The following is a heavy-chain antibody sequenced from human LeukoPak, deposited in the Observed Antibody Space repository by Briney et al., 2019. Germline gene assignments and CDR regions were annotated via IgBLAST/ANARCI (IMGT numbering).Heavy chain of an antibody. CDR3: ATSRNGYPFDD. Sequence: PGGSLRLSCAASGFTFSSYSMNWVRQAPGKGLEWVSYISSSSKTIYYADSVKGRFTISRDNAKNSLSLQMDSLRAADTALYYCATSRNGYPFDDWGQGTLVTVSS. CDR1: GFTFSSYS. V-gene: IGHV3-48*04. CDR2: ISSSSKTI. J-gene: IGHJ4*02. D-gene: IGHD5-24*01.